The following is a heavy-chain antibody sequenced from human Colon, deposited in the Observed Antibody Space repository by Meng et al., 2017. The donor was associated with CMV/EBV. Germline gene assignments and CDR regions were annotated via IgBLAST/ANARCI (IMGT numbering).Heavy chain of an antibody. CDR2: SIPILGTA. D-gene: IGHD4-17*01. V-gene: IGHV1-69*05. Sequence: SGGTISRFASNWVRQAPGQGLEWLGGSIPILGTANYARKFLGRVTITTDDSTNTAYMEMSSLTSEDTAVYFCARGFGLTTVTSYFDYWGQGTLVTVSS. CDR1: GGTISRFA. J-gene: IGHJ4*02. CDR3: ARGFGLTTVTSYFDY.